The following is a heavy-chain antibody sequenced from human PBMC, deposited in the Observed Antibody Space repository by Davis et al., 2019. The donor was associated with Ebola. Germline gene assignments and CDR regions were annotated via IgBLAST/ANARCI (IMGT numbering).Heavy chain of an antibody. CDR3: SRGWLRTGFDV. Sequence: PSETLSLTCAISGDSVSSGGWNWIRQSPSRGLEWLGRTYYNSKWYNDYAESVKSRITINTDTSKNQFSLQLNSVTPEDTALYYCSRGWLRTGFDVWGEGTTIIVSS. D-gene: IGHD5-18*01. CDR2: TYYNSKWYN. CDR1: GDSVSSGG. J-gene: IGHJ6*04. V-gene: IGHV6-1*01.